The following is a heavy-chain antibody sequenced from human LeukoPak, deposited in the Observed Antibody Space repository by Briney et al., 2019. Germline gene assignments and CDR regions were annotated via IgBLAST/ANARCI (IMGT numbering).Heavy chain of an antibody. CDR2: INPNSGGT. CDR3: ARRTYDSSGYYIWDYFDY. V-gene: IGHV1-2*02. Sequence: ASVKVSCKASGYTFTGYYMHWVRQAPGQGLEWMGWINPNSGGTNYAQKSQGRVTMTRDTSISTAYMELSRLRSDDTAVYYCARRTYDSSGYYIWDYFDYWGQGTLVTVSS. J-gene: IGHJ4*02. CDR1: GYTFTGYY. D-gene: IGHD3-22*01.